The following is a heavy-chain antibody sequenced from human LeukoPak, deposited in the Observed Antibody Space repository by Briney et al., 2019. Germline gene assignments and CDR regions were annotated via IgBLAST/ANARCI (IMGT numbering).Heavy chain of an antibody. Sequence: GGSLRLSCAASGFTFSDHWMAWVRQAPGKGLEWVAVISYDGSNKYYADSVKGRFTISRDNSKNTLYLQMNSLRAEDTAVYYCAREGPYYYYDSSGYYPPDYWGQGTLVTVSS. V-gene: IGHV3-30*03. J-gene: IGHJ4*02. CDR3: AREGPYYYYDSSGYYPPDY. CDR2: ISYDGSNK. CDR1: GFTFSDHW. D-gene: IGHD3-22*01.